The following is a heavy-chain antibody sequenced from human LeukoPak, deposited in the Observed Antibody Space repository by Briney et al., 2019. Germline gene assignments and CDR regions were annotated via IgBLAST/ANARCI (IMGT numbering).Heavy chain of an antibody. D-gene: IGHD4-17*01. CDR2: ISSGGGTT. CDR1: GFAFSIYA. V-gene: IGHV3-23*01. Sequence: GGSLRLSCAASGFAFSIYAMTWVRQPPGKGLEWVSVISSGGGTTYYGDSVKGRFTISRDNSKNTLFLQMNSLRVEDTATYYCVKGATVTTRPNFDYWGQGTVVTVSS. J-gene: IGHJ4*02. CDR3: VKGATVTTRPNFDY.